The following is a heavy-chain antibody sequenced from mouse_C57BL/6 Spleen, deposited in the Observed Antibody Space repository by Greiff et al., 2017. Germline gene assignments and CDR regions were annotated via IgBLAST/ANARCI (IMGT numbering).Heavy chain of an antibody. V-gene: IGHV3-6*01. CDR2: ISYDGSN. CDR3: ARDNYGSYFDY. CDR1: GYSITSGYY. J-gene: IGHJ2*01. Sequence: VQLKESGPGLVKPSQSLSLTCSVTGYSITSGYYWNWIRQFPGNKLEWMGYISYDGSNNYNPSLKNRISITRDTSKNQFFLKLNSVTTEDTATYYCARDNYGSYFDYWGQGTTLTVSS. D-gene: IGHD1-1*01.